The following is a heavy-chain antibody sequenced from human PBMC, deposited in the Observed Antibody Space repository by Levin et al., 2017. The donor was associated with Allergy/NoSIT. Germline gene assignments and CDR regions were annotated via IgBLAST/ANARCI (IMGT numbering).Heavy chain of an antibody. D-gene: IGHD2-2*01. CDR2: MNPNSGNA. CDR3: GRALRVARSRSLYYYIDV. V-gene: IGHV1-8*01. Sequence: ASVKVSCKASGYTFISYDINWVRQATGQGLEWMGWMNPNSGNAGYAHKFQGRVTMTRDTSKNTVYMELSSLRSDDTAVYISGRALRVARSRSLYYYIDVWGTGTTLTVSS. CDR1: GYTFISYD. J-gene: IGHJ6*03.